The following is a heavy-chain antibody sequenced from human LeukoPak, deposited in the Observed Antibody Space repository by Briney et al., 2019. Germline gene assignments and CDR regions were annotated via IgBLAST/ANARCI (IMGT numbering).Heavy chain of an antibody. CDR1: GYSISSAYY. Sequence: SETLSLTCTVSGYSISSAYYWGFIRQPPGKGLEWIGSFYHSGHTYYNPTLKSRDTISLDTSKNHFSLKLSSVTAADTAVYYCARAAFGYYGSGSYYKSGFDYWGQGTLVTVSS. CDR2: FYHSGHT. J-gene: IGHJ4*02. D-gene: IGHD3-10*01. CDR3: ARAAFGYYGSGSYYKSGFDY. V-gene: IGHV4-38-2*02.